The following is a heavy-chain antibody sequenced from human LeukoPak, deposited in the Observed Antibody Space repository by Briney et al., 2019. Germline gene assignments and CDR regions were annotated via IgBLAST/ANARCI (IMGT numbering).Heavy chain of an antibody. Sequence: ASVKVSCKASGYTVTSYGISWLRQSPGQGLEWRGWISAYNGNTNYAQKLQGRVTMTTDTSTSTAYMELRSLRSDDTAVYYCARVSMVRGVQTLNFDYWGQGTLVTVSS. CDR2: ISAYNGNT. V-gene: IGHV1-18*01. D-gene: IGHD3-10*01. J-gene: IGHJ4*02. CDR3: ARVSMVRGVQTLNFDY. CDR1: GYTVTSYG.